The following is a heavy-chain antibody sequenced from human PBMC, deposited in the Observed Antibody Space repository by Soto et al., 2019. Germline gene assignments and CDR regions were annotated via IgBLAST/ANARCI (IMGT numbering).Heavy chain of an antibody. CDR3: ARCGVVMWYFDY. D-gene: IGHD3-16*01. V-gene: IGHV3-48*03. CDR1: GFTFSSYE. CDR2: ISSSGSTI. Sequence: PGGSLRLSCAVSGFTFSSYELNWVRQGPGKGLEWVSYISSSGSTIYYADSVKGRFTISRDNAKNSLYLQMNSLRAEDTAVYYCARCGVVMWYFDYWGHGTLVTVSS. J-gene: IGHJ4*01.